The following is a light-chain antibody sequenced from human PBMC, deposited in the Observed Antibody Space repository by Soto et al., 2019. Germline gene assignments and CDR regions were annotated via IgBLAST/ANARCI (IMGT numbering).Light chain of an antibody. CDR2: EVN. Sequence: QSALTQPPSASGSPGQSVTISCTGTSSDVGGYNYVSWYQQYPGKVPKLMVYEVNKRPSGVPDRFSGSKSGNTASLTVSGLQADDEADYYCTSYAGGNNVFGTGTQVTVL. V-gene: IGLV2-8*01. J-gene: IGLJ1*01. CDR3: TSYAGGNNV. CDR1: SSDVGGYNY.